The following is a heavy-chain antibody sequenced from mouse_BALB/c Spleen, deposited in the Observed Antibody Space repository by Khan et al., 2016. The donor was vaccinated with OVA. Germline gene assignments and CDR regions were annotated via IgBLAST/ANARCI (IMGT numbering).Heavy chain of an antibody. CDR3: ARSGGNFHWYFDV. CDR1: GFTFSNFG. CDR2: MSSGSSTI. Sequence: EVHLVESGGGLVQPGGSRKLSCAASGFTFSNFGMHWVRQAPKKGLEWVAYMSSGSSTIYYVDTVKGRFTISRDNLKNILFLQMPSLRSEDTAMYYCARSGGNFHWYFDVWGAGTSVTVSS. J-gene: IGHJ1*01. D-gene: IGHD3-1*01. V-gene: IGHV5-17*02.